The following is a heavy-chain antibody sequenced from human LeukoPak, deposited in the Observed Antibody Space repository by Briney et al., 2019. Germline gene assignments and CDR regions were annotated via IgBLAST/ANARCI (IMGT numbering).Heavy chain of an antibody. CDR2: IYTSGNT. J-gene: IGHJ6*02. CDR1: GGSISIYY. V-gene: IGHV4-4*07. Sequence: PSETLSLTCTVSGGSISIYYWSWIRQSAGKGLEWIGRIYTSGNTNYNPSLKSRVTMSVDTSKNQLSLKLSSVTAADTAVYYCASNGWYCMDVWGQGTSVTVSS. CDR3: ASNGWYCMDV. D-gene: IGHD6-19*01.